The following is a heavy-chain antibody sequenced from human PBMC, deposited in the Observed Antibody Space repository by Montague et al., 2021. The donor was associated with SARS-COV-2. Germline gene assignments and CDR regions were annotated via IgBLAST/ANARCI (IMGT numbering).Heavy chain of an antibody. V-gene: IGHV4-30-2*01. Sequence: TLSLTCSVSGGSISNGSYPWICIRQPPGKGLVWDVNNFPGGSTYYNASLQSRVTISIDNSKNQLSLRLTSITAADTAVYFCARGGADFGDYVGLDPWGQGILVTVS. CDR3: ARGGADFGDYVGLDP. D-gene: IGHD4-17*01. J-gene: IGHJ5*02. CDR1: GGSISNGSYP. CDR2: NFPGGST.